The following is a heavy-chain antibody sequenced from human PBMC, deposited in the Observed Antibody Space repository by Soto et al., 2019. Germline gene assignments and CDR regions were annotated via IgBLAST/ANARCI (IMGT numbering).Heavy chain of an antibody. V-gene: IGHV4-30-4*01. Sequence: QVQMQESGPGLVRPSQTLSLSCAVSGASLTSGDYYWNWIRQSPGHGLELIGYIYYNGDTYYNPSLKGRVTFSLDTSMNHFSLKMTSVTAADTAVYFCARENTAMGGYFDYWGPGSLVTVSS. D-gene: IGHD5-18*01. CDR3: ARENTAMGGYFDY. CDR2: IYYNGDT. CDR1: GASLTSGDYY. J-gene: IGHJ4*02.